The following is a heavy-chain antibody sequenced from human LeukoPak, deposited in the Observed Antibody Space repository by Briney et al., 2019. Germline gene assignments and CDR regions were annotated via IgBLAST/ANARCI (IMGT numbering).Heavy chain of an antibody. CDR2: IYHSGST. J-gene: IGHJ4*02. D-gene: IGHD1-7*01. CDR3: AREYITGTDELSFDY. Sequence: SETLSLTCTVSGVSISSGGYYWSWIRQPPGKGLEWIGYIYHSGSTYYNPSLKSRVTISVDRSKNQFSLKLSSVTAADTAVYYCAREYITGTDELSFDYWGQGTLVIVSS. V-gene: IGHV4-30-2*01. CDR1: GVSISSGGYY.